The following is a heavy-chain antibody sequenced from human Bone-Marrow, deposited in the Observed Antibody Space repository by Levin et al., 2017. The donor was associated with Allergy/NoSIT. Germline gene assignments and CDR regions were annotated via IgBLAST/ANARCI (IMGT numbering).Heavy chain of an antibody. Sequence: ASVKVSCKASGYTSSTYFIHWVRQAPGQGLEWMGRISPKSGATNYAQKFQGRVTMTADMSIATVYMELTRLRSDDTAVYFCSRVPSCNSTSCYAGIWGQGTLVTVSS. CDR2: ISPKSGAT. J-gene: IGHJ1*01. V-gene: IGHV1-2*06. CDR1: GYTSSTYF. CDR3: SRVPSCNSTSCYAGI. D-gene: IGHD2-2*01.